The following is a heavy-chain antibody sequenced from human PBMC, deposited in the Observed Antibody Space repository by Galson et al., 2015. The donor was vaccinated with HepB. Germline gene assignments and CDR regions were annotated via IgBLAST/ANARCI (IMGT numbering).Heavy chain of an antibody. D-gene: IGHD2-2*02. J-gene: IGHJ3*02. CDR3: ARGGYCSSTSCYTMNAFDI. V-gene: IGHV1-46*03. Sequence: QSGAEVKKPGESLRISCKASGYTFTSYYMHWVRQAPGQGLEWVGIINPSGGSTSYAQKFQGRVTMTRDTSTSTACMELSSLRSEDTAVYYCARGGYCSSTSCYTMNAFDIWGQGTMVTVSS. CDR2: INPSGGST. CDR1: GYTFTSYY.